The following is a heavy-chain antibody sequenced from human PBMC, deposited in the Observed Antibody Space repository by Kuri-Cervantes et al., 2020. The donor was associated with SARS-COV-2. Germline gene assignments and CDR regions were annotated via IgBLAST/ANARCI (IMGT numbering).Heavy chain of an antibody. CDR2: IYYSGSS. D-gene: IGHD3-10*01. Sequence: SETLSLTCTVTGGSISNDYWRWIRQSPGKGLGCIGHIYYSGSSSYNPSLRSRLTISVDTSKRQIFLRLSYVTAAETAIYFCERVLSQWFGDGRSQPNDAFDLWGQGTMVTVSS. J-gene: IGHJ3*01. CDR1: GGSISNDY. V-gene: IGHV4-59*01. CDR3: ERVLSQWFGDGRSQPNDAFDL.